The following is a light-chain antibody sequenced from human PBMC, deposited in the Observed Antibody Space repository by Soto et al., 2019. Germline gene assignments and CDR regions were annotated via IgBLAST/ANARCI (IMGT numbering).Light chain of an antibody. J-gene: IGKJ4*01. CDR1: QTISSW. V-gene: IGKV1-5*03. Sequence: DIQMTQSPSTLSASVRDRVTITCRASQTISSWLAWFQQRPGRAPKFLIYKASSLKNGVPLRFSGSGSGTDFTLKISRVEAEDVGVYYCMQGIQSPLTFGGGTKVDIK. CDR2: KAS. CDR3: MQGIQSPLT.